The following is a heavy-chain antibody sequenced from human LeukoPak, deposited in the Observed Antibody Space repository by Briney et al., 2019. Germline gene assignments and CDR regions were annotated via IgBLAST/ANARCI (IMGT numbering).Heavy chain of an antibody. CDR1: GGSISSSSYY. Sequence: SETLSLTCTVSGGSISSSSYYWGWIRQPPGKGLEWIGSIYYSGSTYYNPSLKSRVTISVDTSKNQFSLKLSSVTAADTAVYYCARQKIQHDYADYWGQGALVTVSS. D-gene: IGHD1-1*01. CDR2: IYYSGST. V-gene: IGHV4-39*07. J-gene: IGHJ4*02. CDR3: ARQKIQHDYADY.